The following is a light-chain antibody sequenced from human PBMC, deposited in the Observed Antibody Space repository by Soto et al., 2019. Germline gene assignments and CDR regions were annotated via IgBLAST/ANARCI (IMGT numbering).Light chain of an antibody. Sequence: EIVLTQSPATLSLSPGERATLSCRASQSVSSNLAWYQQKPGQAPRLLIYDASNRATGIPARFSGSGSGTDFSLTISSLEPEDFAVYYCQQRSNWPPARTFGGGTKVEIK. CDR2: DAS. CDR3: QQRSNWPPART. CDR1: QSVSSN. V-gene: IGKV3-11*01. J-gene: IGKJ4*01.